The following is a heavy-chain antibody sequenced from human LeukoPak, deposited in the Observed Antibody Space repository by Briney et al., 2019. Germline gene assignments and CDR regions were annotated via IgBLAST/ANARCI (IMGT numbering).Heavy chain of an antibody. CDR3: AKNWDDYDSSGPIDH. J-gene: IGHJ4*02. Sequence: GGSLRLSCAASGFSFSAYAMSWVRQAPGKGLDWVSGIGASGLNTYYADTVKGRLTISRDNSNNAVYLQLYSLRVEDTAVYYCAKNWDDYDSSGPIDHWGQGALVTVSS. V-gene: IGHV3-23*01. CDR2: IGASGLNT. CDR1: GFSFSAYA. D-gene: IGHD3-22*01.